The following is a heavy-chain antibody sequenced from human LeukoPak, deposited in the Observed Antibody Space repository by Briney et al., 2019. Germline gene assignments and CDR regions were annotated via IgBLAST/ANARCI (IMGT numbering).Heavy chain of an antibody. CDR3: ARAFGYSYGSYFDY. V-gene: IGHV4-59*01. CDR1: GGSISSYY. CDR2: IYYSGST. J-gene: IGHJ4*02. Sequence: PSETLSLTCTVSGGSISSYYWSWIRQPPGKGLEWIGYIYYSGSTNYNPSLKSRVTISVDTSKNQFSLKLSSVTAADTAVYYCARAFGYSYGSYFDYWCQGTLVTVSS. D-gene: IGHD5-18*01.